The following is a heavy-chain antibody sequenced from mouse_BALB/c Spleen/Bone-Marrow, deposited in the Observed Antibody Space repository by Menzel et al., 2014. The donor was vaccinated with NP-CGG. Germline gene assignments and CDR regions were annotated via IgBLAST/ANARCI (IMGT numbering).Heavy chain of an antibody. CDR1: GISITTGNYR. CDR3: ARELYYFDY. Sequence: DVKFQESGPGLVKPSQTVSLTCTVTGISITTGNYRWSWIRQFPGNKLEWIGYIYYSGTITYNPSLTSRTTITRDTSKNQFFLEMNSLTAEDTATYYCARELYYFDYWGQGTTLTVSS. CDR2: IYYSGTI. V-gene: IGHV3-5*02. J-gene: IGHJ2*01.